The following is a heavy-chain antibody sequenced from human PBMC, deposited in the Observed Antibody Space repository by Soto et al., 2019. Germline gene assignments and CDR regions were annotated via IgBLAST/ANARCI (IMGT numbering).Heavy chain of an antibody. CDR2: SSYSGTT. CDR1: GDSISRSNYY. CDR3: ARAGVATIYPGNNWFDP. V-gene: IGHV4-39*07. Sequence: PSETLSLTCTVWGDSISRSNYYWGWIRQPPGKGLAWIAKSSYSGTTYYNPSLKRRVTISVATSKNQFSLNLSSVTAADTAMYYCARAGVATIYPGNNWFDPWGQGTLVTVSS. J-gene: IGHJ5*02. D-gene: IGHD5-12*01.